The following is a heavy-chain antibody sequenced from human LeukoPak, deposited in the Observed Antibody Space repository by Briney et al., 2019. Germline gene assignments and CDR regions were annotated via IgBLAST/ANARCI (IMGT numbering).Heavy chain of an antibody. CDR3: VKGRAGEAGRGFDY. V-gene: IGHV3-64D*06. CDR1: GFIFSSYA. Sequence: PGGSLRLSCSASGFIFSSYAIHWVRHAPGKGLEYVSAISYNGGSTHYADSVKGRFTISRDNSKNTLFLQMSSLRAEDTAMYYCVKGRAGEAGRGFDYWGQGTLVTVSS. CDR2: ISYNGGST. D-gene: IGHD3-10*01. J-gene: IGHJ4*02.